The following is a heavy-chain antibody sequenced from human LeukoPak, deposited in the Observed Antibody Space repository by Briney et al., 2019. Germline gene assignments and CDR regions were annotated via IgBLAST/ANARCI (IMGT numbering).Heavy chain of an antibody. Sequence: GGSLRLSCAASGFTFRSYSMNWVRQAPGKGLECVSSISSSSNYIYYADSVKGRFTISRDNAKNSLYLQMDSLRAEDTAAYYCARDPSSGYYYFDSWGQGTLVTVSS. J-gene: IGHJ4*02. CDR3: ARDPSSGYYYFDS. CDR1: GFTFRSYS. CDR2: ISSSSNYI. D-gene: IGHD3-22*01. V-gene: IGHV3-21*01.